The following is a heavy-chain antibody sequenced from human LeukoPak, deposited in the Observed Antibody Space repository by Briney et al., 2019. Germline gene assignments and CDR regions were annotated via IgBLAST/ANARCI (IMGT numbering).Heavy chain of an antibody. V-gene: IGHV3-11*01. CDR2: ISSSGSTI. D-gene: IGHD2-15*01. Sequence: GGSLRLSCAASGFTFSDYYMSWIRQAPGKGLEWVSYISSSGSTIYDADSVKGRFTISRDNAKNSLYLQMNTLRAEDTAVYYCARQHRYCSGGSCYPRVGWFGPRGQGTLVTVSS. CDR3: ARQHRYCSGGSCYPRVGWFGP. J-gene: IGHJ5*02. CDR1: GFTFSDYY.